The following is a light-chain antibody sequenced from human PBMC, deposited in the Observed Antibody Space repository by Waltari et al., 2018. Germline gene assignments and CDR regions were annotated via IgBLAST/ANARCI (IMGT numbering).Light chain of an antibody. V-gene: IGLV2-23*02. CDR3: CSYAGANTYV. CDR2: EVS. Sequence: QSALTQPASVSGSPGQSITVSCTGTSSDVGSYNLVSWYQHHPPKPPKLMNYEVSKRPAGVANRFSGSKAGNTAFRTISGLQPEDEADYYCCSYAGANTYVFGSGTKVTVL. J-gene: IGLJ1*01. CDR1: SSDVGSYNL.